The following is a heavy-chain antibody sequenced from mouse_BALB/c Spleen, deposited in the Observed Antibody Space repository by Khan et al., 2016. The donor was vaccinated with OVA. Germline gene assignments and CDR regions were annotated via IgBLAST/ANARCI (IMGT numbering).Heavy chain of an antibody. CDR3: AKGVWAYYYAIDY. CDR1: GFSLTDYG. CDR2: IWGGGST. V-gene: IGHV2-6-5*01. J-gene: IGHJ4*01. D-gene: IGHD2-10*02. Sequence: QMQLEESGPGLVAPSQSLSITCTVSGFSLTDYGVSWIRQPPGKGLEWLGVIWGGGSTYYNSALKSRLSIRTANSKSQVFLKMNSLQTDDTAMYYCAKGVWAYYYAIDYWGQGTSVTGSS.